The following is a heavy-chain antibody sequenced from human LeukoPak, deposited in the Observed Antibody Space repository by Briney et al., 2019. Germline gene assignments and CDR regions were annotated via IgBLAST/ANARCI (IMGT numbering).Heavy chain of an antibody. J-gene: IGHJ4*02. Sequence: QSGGSLRRSCAASGFTFSSYGMHWVRQAPGKGLEWVAVISYDGSNKYYADSVKGRFTISRDNSKNTVYLQMSSLRAEDTAVYYCVIVRGYFDSSGSDYWGQGTLVTVPS. V-gene: IGHV3-30*03. CDR3: VIVRGYFDSSGSDY. CDR1: GFTFSSYG. CDR2: ISYDGSNK. D-gene: IGHD3-9*01.